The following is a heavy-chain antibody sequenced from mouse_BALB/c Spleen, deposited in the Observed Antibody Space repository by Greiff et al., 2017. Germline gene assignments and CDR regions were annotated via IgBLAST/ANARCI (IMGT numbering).Heavy chain of an antibody. J-gene: IGHJ3*01. CDR3: GRRYEYDGGMDY. V-gene: IGHV5-9*03. Sequence: EVKLVESGGGLVKPGGSLKLSCAASGFTFSSYTMSWVRQTPEKRLEWVATISSGGGNTYYPDSVKGRFTISRDNAKNNLFLQMSSLRSEDTALYYCGRRYEYDGGMDYWGQGTPVTVSA. CDR2: ISSGGGNT. D-gene: IGHD2-4*01. CDR1: GFTFSSYT.